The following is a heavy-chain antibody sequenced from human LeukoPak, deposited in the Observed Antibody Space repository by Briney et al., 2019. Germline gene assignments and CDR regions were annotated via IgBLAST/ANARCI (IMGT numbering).Heavy chain of an antibody. CDR2: ISYDGSNK. V-gene: IGHV3-30*04. Sequence: GGSLRLSCAASGFTFSSYAMHWVRQAPGKGLEWVALISYDGSNKYYADSVKGRFTISRDNSKNTLYLQMNSLRAEDTAIYYCARGQLWLHLDYWGQGTLVTVSS. CDR1: GFTFSSYA. J-gene: IGHJ4*02. D-gene: IGHD5-18*01. CDR3: ARGQLWLHLDY.